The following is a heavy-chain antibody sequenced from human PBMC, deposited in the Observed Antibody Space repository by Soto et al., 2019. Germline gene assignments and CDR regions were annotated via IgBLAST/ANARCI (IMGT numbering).Heavy chain of an antibody. J-gene: IGHJ6*02. V-gene: IGHV3-30*18. CDR1: RFTFSSYG. CDR2: ISYDGSNK. Sequence: QVQLVESGGGVVQPGRSLRLSCAASRFTFSSYGMHWVRQAPGKGLEWVAVISYDGSNKYYADSVKGRFTISRDNSKNTLYLQMNSLRAEDTAVYYCAKPGSGWSRFGDGMDVWGQGTTVTVSS. CDR3: AKPGSGWSRFGDGMDV. D-gene: IGHD6-19*01.